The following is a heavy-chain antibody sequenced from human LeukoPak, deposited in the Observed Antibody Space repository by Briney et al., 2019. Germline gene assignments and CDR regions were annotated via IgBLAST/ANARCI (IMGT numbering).Heavy chain of an antibody. J-gene: IGHJ4*02. CDR3: ARGHYDFWSGDYFDY. V-gene: IGHV4-4*07. Sequence: SETLSLTCTVSGGSISSYYWSWIRQPAGKGLGWIGRIYTSGSTNYNPSLKSRVTMSVDTSKNQFSPKLSSVTAADTAVYYCARGHYDFWSGDYFDYWGQGTLVTVSS. CDR2: IYTSGST. CDR1: GGSISSYY. D-gene: IGHD3-3*01.